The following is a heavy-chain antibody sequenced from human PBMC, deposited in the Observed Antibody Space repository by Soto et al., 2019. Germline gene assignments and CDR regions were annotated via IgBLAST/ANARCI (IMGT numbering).Heavy chain of an antibody. D-gene: IGHD6-19*01. Sequence: QVQLQESGPGLVKPSETLSLTCTVSGGSISSYYWSWIRQPPGKGLEWIGYIYYSGSTNYNPSLKSRVTISVDTSKNQFSLKLSSVTAADTAVYYCARALTAGSSGWSPLPYYYYYYGMDVWGQGTTVTVSS. CDR2: IYYSGST. CDR1: GGSISSYY. V-gene: IGHV4-59*01. J-gene: IGHJ6*02. CDR3: ARALTAGSSGWSPLPYYYYYYGMDV.